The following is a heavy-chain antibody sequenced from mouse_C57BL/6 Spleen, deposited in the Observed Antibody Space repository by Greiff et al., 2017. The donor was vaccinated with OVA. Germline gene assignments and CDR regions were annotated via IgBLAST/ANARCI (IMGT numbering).Heavy chain of an antibody. D-gene: IGHD1-1*01. CDR2: ISSGGDYI. CDR3: TREEYYYGSTYYFDY. CDR1: GFTFSSYA. Sequence: EVKLVESGEGLVKPGGSLKLSCAASGFTFSSYAMSWVRQTPEKRLEWVAYISSGGDYIYYADTVKGRFTISRDNARNTLYLKMSSLKSEDTAMYYCTREEYYYGSTYYFDYWGQGTTLTVSS. V-gene: IGHV5-9-1*02. J-gene: IGHJ2*01.